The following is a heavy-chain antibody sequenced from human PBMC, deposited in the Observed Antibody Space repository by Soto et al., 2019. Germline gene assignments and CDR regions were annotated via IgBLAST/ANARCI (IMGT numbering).Heavy chain of an antibody. CDR3: ARDQTYYGSGSYFNWFDP. D-gene: IGHD3-10*01. V-gene: IGHV4-31*03. CDR2: IYYSGST. CDR1: GGSISSGGYY. Sequence: SETLSLTCTVSGGSISSGGYYWSWIRQHPGKGLEWIGYIYYSGSTYYNPSLKSRVTISVDTSKNQFSLKLSSVTAADTAVYYCARDQTYYGSGSYFNWFDPWGQGTLVTVSS. J-gene: IGHJ5*02.